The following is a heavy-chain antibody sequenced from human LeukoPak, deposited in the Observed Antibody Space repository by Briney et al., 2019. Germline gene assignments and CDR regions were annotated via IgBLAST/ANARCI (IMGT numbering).Heavy chain of an antibody. CDR3: ARLQPRDLLYYDILTDPFGDGMDV. D-gene: IGHD3-9*01. CDR1: GGSIRSYY. J-gene: IGHJ6*02. Sequence: SETLSLTCTVSGGSIRSYYWSWIRQPPGKGLEWIGYIYYSGSTNYNPSLKSRVTISVDTSKNQFSLKLSSVTAADTAVYYCARLQPRDLLYYDILTDPFGDGMDVWGQGTTVTVSS. CDR2: IYYSGST. V-gene: IGHV4-59*08.